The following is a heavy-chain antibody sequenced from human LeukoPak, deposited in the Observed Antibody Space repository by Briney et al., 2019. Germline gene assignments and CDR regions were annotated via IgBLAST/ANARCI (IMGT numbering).Heavy chain of an antibody. CDR2: IYSGGST. CDR1: GGSISSYY. V-gene: IGHV3-53*01. J-gene: IGHJ4*02. D-gene: IGHD6-13*01. Sequence: ETLSLTCTVSGGSISSYYWSWVRQAPGKGLEWVSVIYSGGSTYYADSVKGRFTISRDNSKNTLYLQMNSLRAEDTAVYYCARLGIAAAGKVSSFDYWGQGTLVTVSS. CDR3: ARLGIAAAGKVSSFDY.